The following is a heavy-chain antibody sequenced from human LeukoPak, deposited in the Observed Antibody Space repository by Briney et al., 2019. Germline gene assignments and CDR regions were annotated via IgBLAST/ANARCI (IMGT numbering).Heavy chain of an antibody. CDR2: IDGTGGST. CDR1: GFRITNFV. CDR3: AKENWYFYNNIWYKTWFDP. V-gene: IGHV3-23*01. Sequence: GGSLRLSCAASGFRITNFVMSWVRQAPGKGLEWVSYIDGTGGSTNYADSVKGRFTISRDNSKNTVYLQVNSLRAEDTAIYYCAKENWYFYNNIWYKTWFDPWGQGTLVTVSS. J-gene: IGHJ5*02. D-gene: IGHD6-13*01.